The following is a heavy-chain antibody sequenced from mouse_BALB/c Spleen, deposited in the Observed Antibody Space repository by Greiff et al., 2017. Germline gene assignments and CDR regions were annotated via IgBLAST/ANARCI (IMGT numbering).Heavy chain of an antibody. V-gene: IGHV5-17*02. J-gene: IGHJ3*01. CDR2: ISSGSSTI. CDR3: ERWAATATAFAY. D-gene: IGHD1-2*01. Sequence: EVQLQESGGGLVQPGGSRKLSCAASGFTFSSFGMHWVRQAPEKGLEWVAYISSGSSTIYYADTAKGRLIISRDNPKNTLFLQMSILRTEDTAMSYCERWAATATAFAYWGQGTLVTVSA. CDR1: GFTFSSFG.